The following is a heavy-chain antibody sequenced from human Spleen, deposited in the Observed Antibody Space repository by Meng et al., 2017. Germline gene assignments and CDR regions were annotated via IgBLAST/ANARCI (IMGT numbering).Heavy chain of an antibody. CDR2: IWYNGSNK. CDR1: GFTFSSYG. D-gene: IGHD6-19*01. CDR3: ARAIWGGSGWYYFDY. J-gene: IGHJ4*02. V-gene: IGHV3-33*01. Sequence: GGSLRLSCAVSGFTFSSYGMHWVRQAPGKGLEWVAVIWYNGSNKYYADSVKGRFTISRDNSKNTLYLQMNSLRADDTAVYYCARAIWGGSGWYYFDYWGQGTLVTVSS.